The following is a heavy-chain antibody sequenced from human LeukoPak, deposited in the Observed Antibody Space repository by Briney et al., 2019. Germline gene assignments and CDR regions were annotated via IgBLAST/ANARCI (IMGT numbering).Heavy chain of an antibody. Sequence: GGSLRLSCAASGFTFSSYAMHWVRQAPGKGLEWVAFISSDGSNKYYADSVQGRFTISRDNSKNTLYLQMNSLRAEDTAVYYCARVEQWLVLSSFDYWGQGTLVTVSS. J-gene: IGHJ4*02. D-gene: IGHD6-19*01. CDR3: ARVEQWLVLSSFDY. CDR2: ISSDGSNK. V-gene: IGHV3-30-3*01. CDR1: GFTFSSYA.